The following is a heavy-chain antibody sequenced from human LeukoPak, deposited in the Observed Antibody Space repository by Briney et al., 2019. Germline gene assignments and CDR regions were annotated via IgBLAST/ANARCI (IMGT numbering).Heavy chain of an antibody. CDR3: ARTTYYCDSSGPDAFDI. CDR1: GGSISSYY. J-gene: IGHJ3*02. D-gene: IGHD3-22*01. Sequence: SETLSLTCTVSGGSISSYYWSWIRQPAGKGLEWIGRIYTSGSTNYNPSLKSRVTMSVDTSKNQFSLKLSSVTAADTAVYYCARTTYYCDSSGPDAFDIWGQGTMVTVSS. V-gene: IGHV4-4*07. CDR2: IYTSGST.